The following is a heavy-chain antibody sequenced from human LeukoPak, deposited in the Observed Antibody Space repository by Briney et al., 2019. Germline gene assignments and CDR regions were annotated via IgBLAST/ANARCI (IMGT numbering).Heavy chain of an antibody. CDR3: ARHDDYDILTGPFDY. Sequence: SETLSLTCAVYGGSFSGYYWSWIRQPPGKGLEWIGEINHSGSTNYNPSLKSRVTISVDTSKNQFSLKLSSVTAADTAVYYCARHDDYDILTGPFDYWGQGTLVTVSS. D-gene: IGHD3-9*01. CDR1: GGSFSGYY. CDR2: INHSGST. V-gene: IGHV4-34*01. J-gene: IGHJ4*02.